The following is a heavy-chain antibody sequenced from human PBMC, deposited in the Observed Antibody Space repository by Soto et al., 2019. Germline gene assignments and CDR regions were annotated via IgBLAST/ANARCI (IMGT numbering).Heavy chain of an antibody. CDR1: GGTFSSYA. Sequence: GASVKVSCKASGGTFSSYAISWVRQAPGQGLEWMGGIIPIFGTANYAQKFQGRVTITANESTSTAYMELSSLRSEDTAVYYCARCGYDYGSGRPGWFDPWGQGTLVVVSS. CDR3: ARCGYDYGSGRPGWFDP. CDR2: IIPIFGTA. D-gene: IGHD3-10*01. V-gene: IGHV1-69*13. J-gene: IGHJ5*02.